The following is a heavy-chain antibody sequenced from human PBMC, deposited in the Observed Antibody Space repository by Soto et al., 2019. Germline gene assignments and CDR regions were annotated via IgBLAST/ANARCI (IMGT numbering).Heavy chain of an antibody. J-gene: IGHJ6*03. CDR2: IYYSGST. CDR3: ARVPVRGDSSSARYYYYYMDV. V-gene: IGHV4-59*01. CDR1: GGSISSYY. Sequence: SETLSLTCTVSGGSISSYYWSWIRQPPGKGLEWIGYIYYSGSTNYNPSLKSRVTISVDTSKNQFSLKLSSVTAADTAVYYCARVPVRGDSSSARYYYYYMDVWGKGTTVTVSS. D-gene: IGHD6-6*01.